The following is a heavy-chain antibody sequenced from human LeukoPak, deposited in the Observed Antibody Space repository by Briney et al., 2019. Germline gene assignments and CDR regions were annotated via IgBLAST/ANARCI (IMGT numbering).Heavy chain of an antibody. J-gene: IGHJ4*02. Sequence: PSETLSLTCTVSGYSISSGYYWGWIRQPPGKGLEWIGSIYHSGSTYYNPSLKSRVTISVDTSKNQFSLKLSSVTAADTAVYYCLDSSGYYADYWGQGTLVTVSS. V-gene: IGHV4-38-2*02. CDR1: GYSISSGYY. CDR2: IYHSGST. D-gene: IGHD3-22*01. CDR3: LDSSGYYADY.